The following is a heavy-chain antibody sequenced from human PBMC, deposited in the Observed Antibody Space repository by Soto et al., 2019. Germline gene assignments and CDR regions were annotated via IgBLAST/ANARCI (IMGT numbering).Heavy chain of an antibody. CDR3: ARRGGLAAGYYGMDV. CDR1: GGSISSGGYY. J-gene: IGHJ6*02. Sequence: TLSLTCTVSGGSISSGGYYWSWIRQHPGKGLEWIGYIYYSGSTYYNPSLKSRVTISVDTSKNQFSLKLSSVTAADTAGYYGARRGGLAAGYYGMDVWGQGTTVTVSS. CDR2: IYYSGST. D-gene: IGHD6-13*01. V-gene: IGHV4-31*03.